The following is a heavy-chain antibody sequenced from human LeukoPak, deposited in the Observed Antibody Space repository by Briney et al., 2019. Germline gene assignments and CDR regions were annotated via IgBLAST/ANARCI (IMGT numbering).Heavy chain of an antibody. Sequence: PSETLSLTCAVYGGSFSGYYWSWIRQPPGKGLEWIGEINHSGSTNYNPSLKSRVTISVDTSKNQFSLKLSSVTAADTAVYYCARGRYYYDSSGYYYFDYWGQGTLVTVSS. CDR1: GGSFSGYY. CDR3: ARGRYYYDSSGYYYFDY. V-gene: IGHV4-34*01. D-gene: IGHD3-22*01. CDR2: INHSGST. J-gene: IGHJ4*02.